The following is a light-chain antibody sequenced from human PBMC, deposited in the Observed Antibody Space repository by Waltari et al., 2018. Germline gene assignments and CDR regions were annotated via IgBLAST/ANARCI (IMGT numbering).Light chain of an antibody. CDR3: GTWDSSLSGAV. V-gene: IGLV1-51*02. J-gene: IGLJ7*01. CDR1: SSNIGNNY. Sequence: QSVLTQPPSVSAAPGQRVTISCSGGSSNIGNNYVSWYRQFPGTAPKLLIYEDTERPAGSPSRFSGSKSGTSATLDITGLQAGDEADYYCGTWDSSLSGAVFGGGTHLTVL. CDR2: EDT.